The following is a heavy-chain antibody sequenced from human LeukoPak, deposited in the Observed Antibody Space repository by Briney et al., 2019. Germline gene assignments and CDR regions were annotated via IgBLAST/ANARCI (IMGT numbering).Heavy chain of an antibody. CDR2: IKHDGSEK. D-gene: IGHD3-3*01. V-gene: IGHV3-7*01. J-gene: IGHJ4*02. CDR3: ATDRGWRTSGYYLYYFEY. CDR1: GFSLNDYG. Sequence: PGGSLRLSCAASGFSLNDYGIHWVRQAPGKGLEWVASIKHDGSEKYYVDSVRGRFTISRDNTMNSLYLQMSSLRAEDTAVYYCATDRGWRTSGYYLYYFEYWGQGTLVTYSS.